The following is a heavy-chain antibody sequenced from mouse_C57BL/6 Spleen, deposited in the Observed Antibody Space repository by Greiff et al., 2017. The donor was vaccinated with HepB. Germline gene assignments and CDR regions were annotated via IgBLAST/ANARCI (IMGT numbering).Heavy chain of an antibody. V-gene: IGHV5-17*01. Sequence: DVQLVESGGGLVKPGGSLKLSCAASGFTFSDYGMHWVRQAPEKGLEWVAYISSGSSTIYYADTVKGRFTISRDNAKNTLFLQMTSLRSEDTAMYYCARPRYFDVWGTGTTVTVSS. J-gene: IGHJ1*03. CDR3: ARPRYFDV. CDR1: GFTFSDYG. CDR2: ISSGSSTI.